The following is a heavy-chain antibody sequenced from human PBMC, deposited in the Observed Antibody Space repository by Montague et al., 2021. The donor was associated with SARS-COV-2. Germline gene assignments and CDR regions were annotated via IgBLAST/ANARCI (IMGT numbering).Heavy chain of an antibody. CDR3: ARLKAPYCSSTSCYSASWFDP. V-gene: IGHV4-39*01. J-gene: IGHJ5*02. Sequence: SETLSLTCTVSVGSISGGSWYRTWMHPPQGKGPEWIGCIYYSGSTYYNPSLKSRVTISVDTSKNQFSLKLSSVTAADTAVYYCARLKAPYCSSTSCYSASWFDPWGQGTLVTVSS. CDR1: VGSISGGSWY. CDR2: IYYSGST. D-gene: IGHD2-2*01.